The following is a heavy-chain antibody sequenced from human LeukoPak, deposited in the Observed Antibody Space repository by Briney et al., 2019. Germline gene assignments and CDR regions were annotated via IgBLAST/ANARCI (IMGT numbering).Heavy chain of an antibody. CDR1: GFTFSGYS. V-gene: IGHV3-30*04. CDR2: ISYDGSNK. D-gene: IGHD6-13*01. CDR3: AKGGGTGYSSSWYSN. Sequence: GGSLRLSCAASGFTFSGYSMHWVRQAPGKGLEWVAVISYDGSNKYYADSVKGRFTISRDNSRNTLYLQMNSLRPEDTAVYYCAKGGGTGYSSSWYSNWGQGTLVTVSS. J-gene: IGHJ4*02.